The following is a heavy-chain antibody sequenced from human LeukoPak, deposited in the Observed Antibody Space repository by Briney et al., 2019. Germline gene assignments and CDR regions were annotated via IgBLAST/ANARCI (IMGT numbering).Heavy chain of an antibody. V-gene: IGHV4-59*01. CDR1: GASISSYY. CDR3: ARAPSAVAGHVKYFDY. D-gene: IGHD6-19*01. J-gene: IGHJ4*02. Sequence: PSGPLSPPCTASGASISSYYWNWIRQPPGKGLEWIGKNYYRGSTNYNASLKSRVTISVDTSKNQFSLKLSSVTAADTAVYYCARAPSAVAGHVKYFDYWGQGTLVTVSS. CDR2: NYYRGST.